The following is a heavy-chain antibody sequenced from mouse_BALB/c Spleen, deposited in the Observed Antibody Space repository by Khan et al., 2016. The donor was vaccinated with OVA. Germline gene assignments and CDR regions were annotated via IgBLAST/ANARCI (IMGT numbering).Heavy chain of an antibody. CDR3: ARHGSTSWFAY. V-gene: IGHV1S135*01. J-gene: IGHJ3*01. CDR2: IDPFNGAT. D-gene: IGHD1-1*01. Sequence: VQLKQSGPELMKPGASVKISCKASVYSFSTYYIHWVTRSHGKTLEWIGYIDPFNGATTYNQKFKGKATLTVDKSSSTAYMHLTSLTSEDSAVYSCARHGSTSWFAYWGQGTLVTVSA. CDR1: VYSFSTYY.